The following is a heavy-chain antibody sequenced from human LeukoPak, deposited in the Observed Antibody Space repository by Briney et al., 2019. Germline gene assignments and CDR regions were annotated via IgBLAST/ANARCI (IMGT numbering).Heavy chain of an antibody. V-gene: IGHV4-39*01. CDR2: IYFSGST. CDR1: GGSISSSSHY. D-gene: IGHD6-19*01. CDR3: ARHQWLGPFDS. J-gene: IGHJ4*02. Sequence: SETLPLTCTVFGGSISSSSHYWGWIRQPPGEGLEWIGSIYFSGSTYYSPSLKSRVTISVDPSTNQFSLKLSSVTAADTAVYFCARHQWLGPFDSWGQGTLVTVSS.